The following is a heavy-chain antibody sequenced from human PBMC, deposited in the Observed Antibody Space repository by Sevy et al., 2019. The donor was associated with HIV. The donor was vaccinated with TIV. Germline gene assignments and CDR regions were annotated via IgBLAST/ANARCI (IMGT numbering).Heavy chain of an antibody. CDR1: GFTFSSYG. D-gene: IGHD2-2*01. CDR3: ARDGVIVVVPAAIYYYGMDV. V-gene: IGHV3-33*01. Sequence: GGSLRLSCAASGFTFSSYGMHWVRQAPGKGLEWVAVIWYDGSNKYYADSVTGRFTISRDNSKNTLYLQMNSLRAEDTAVYYCARDGVIVVVPAAIYYYGMDVWGQGTTVIVSS. CDR2: IWYDGSNK. J-gene: IGHJ6*02.